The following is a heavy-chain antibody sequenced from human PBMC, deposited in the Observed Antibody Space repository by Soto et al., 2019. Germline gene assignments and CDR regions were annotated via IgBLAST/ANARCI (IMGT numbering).Heavy chain of an antibody. CDR1: GFTFSSYW. D-gene: IGHD2-15*01. CDR2: INSDGSST. CDR3: VRTSLVVAAATREDY. Sequence: EVQLVESGGGLVQPGESLRLSCAASGFTFSSYWMHWVRQAPGKGLVWVSRINSDGSSTYYAGSVKGRFNISRDNAKNTLYLEMNSLRVEATAVYYCVRTSLVVAAATREDYWGQGTLVTVSS. J-gene: IGHJ4*02. V-gene: IGHV3-74*01.